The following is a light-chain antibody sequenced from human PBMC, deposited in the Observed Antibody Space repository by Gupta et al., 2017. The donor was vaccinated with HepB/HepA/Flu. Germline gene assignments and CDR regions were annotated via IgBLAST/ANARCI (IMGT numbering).Light chain of an antibody. V-gene: IGLV1-40*01. CDR1: SSSIGAGYD. Sequence: QSVLTQPPSVSGAPGQTVTISCTGSSSSIGAGYDVHWYQQLPGTAPKLLIYGNNNRPSGVPDRFSGSKSGTSASLAITGLQAEDEADYYCQSYDSSLSVWVFGGGTKLTVL. J-gene: IGLJ3*02. CDR2: GNN. CDR3: QSYDSSLSVWV.